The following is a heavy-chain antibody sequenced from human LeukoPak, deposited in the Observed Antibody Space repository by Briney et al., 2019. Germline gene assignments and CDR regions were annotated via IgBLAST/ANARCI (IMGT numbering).Heavy chain of an antibody. CDR1: GYTFTGNY. CDR2: INPNSGGT. V-gene: IGHV1-2*06. Sequence: ASVKVSCKASGYTFTGNYMHWVRQAPGQGLEWMGRINPNSGGTNYAQKFQGRVTMTRDTSISTAYMELSRLRSDDTAVYYCASQNGVAVASRGPYYYYYMDVWGKGTTVTVSS. D-gene: IGHD6-19*01. J-gene: IGHJ6*03. CDR3: ASQNGVAVASRGPYYYYYMDV.